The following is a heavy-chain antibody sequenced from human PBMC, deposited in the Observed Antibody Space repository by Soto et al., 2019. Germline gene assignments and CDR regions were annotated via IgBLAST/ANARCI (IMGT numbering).Heavy chain of an antibody. D-gene: IGHD4-4*01. CDR1: GFSFSSYS. V-gene: IGHV3-7*03. Sequence: HPGGSLRLSCAASGFSFSSYSMSWIRQAPGKGLEWLAHIHENGHFKFYVDSVKGRFTISRDDALNSLYLQMNSLRAEDTAMYYCARDEGVPINYRFDYWGRGTLVTVSS. CDR2: IHENGHFK. J-gene: IGHJ4*02. CDR3: ARDEGVPINYRFDY.